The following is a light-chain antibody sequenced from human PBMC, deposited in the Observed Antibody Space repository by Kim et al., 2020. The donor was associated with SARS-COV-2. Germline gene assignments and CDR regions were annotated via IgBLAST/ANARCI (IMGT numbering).Light chain of an antibody. V-gene: IGLV3-21*04. Sequence: SYELTQPPSVSVAPGKTARIACAGINIGSRSVHWYQQKPGQAPVLVIYSDGDRPPEIPERFSGSNSGSAATLTISNVEAGDEADYYCQVWDSTTEWVFGGGTQLTVL. CDR1: NIGSRS. J-gene: IGLJ3*02. CDR3: QVWDSTTEWV. CDR2: SDG.